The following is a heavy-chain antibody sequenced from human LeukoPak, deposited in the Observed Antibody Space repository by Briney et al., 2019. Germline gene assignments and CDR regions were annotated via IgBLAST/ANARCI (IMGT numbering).Heavy chain of an antibody. Sequence: SETLSLTCAVYGGSFSGYYWGWIRQPPGKGLEWIGSIYHSGSTYYNPSLKSRVTISVDTSKNQFSLKLSSVTAADTAVYYCAKIGVGATMDWFDPWGQGTLVTVSS. CDR3: AKIGVGATMDWFDP. V-gene: IGHV4-38-2*01. CDR1: GGSFSGYY. CDR2: IYHSGST. D-gene: IGHD1-26*01. J-gene: IGHJ5*02.